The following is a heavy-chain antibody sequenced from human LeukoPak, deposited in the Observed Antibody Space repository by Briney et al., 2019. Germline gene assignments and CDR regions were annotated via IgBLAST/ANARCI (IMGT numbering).Heavy chain of an antibody. V-gene: IGHV4-59*01. D-gene: IGHD3-3*02. CDR3: ARGSMMVLGY. CDR2: IYYSGST. J-gene: IGHJ4*02. Sequence: SSETLSLTCTVSGGSISSYYWSWIRQPPGKGLEWIGYIYYSGSTNYNPSLKSRVTISVDTSKNQFSLKLSSVTAADTAAYYCARGSMMVLGYWGQGTLVTVSS. CDR1: GGSISSYY.